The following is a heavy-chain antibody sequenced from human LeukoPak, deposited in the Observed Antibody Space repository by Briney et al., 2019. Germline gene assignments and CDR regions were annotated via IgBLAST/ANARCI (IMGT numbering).Heavy chain of an antibody. CDR2: ISSNGGST. D-gene: IGHD3-9*01. J-gene: IGHJ4*02. CDR3: AEWGDYDVLTGYYDSDY. V-gene: IGHV3-64*02. CDR1: GFTFSSYA. Sequence: GGSLRLSCAASGFTFSSYAMHWVRQAPGKGLEYVSAISSNGGSTYYADSVKGRFTISRDNSKNTLYLQMNSLRAEDTAVYYCAEWGDYDVLTGYYDSDYWGQGTLVTVSS.